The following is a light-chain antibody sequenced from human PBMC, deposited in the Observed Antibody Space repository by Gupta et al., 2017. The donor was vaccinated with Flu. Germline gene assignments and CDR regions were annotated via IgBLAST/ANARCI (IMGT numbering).Light chain of an antibody. CDR1: QSVRTY. V-gene: IGKV3-11*02. CDR3: QHRNTWLT. Sequence: EIVFTQSPATLSFSPWERATLSCRASQSVRTYLDWYQHKPVQAPRLLIYVASNSVTGSTNRFSGGRSLRDFTLTSISREAEDFAVYSAQHRNTWLTFGGGTKVEIK. CDR2: VAS. J-gene: IGKJ4*01.